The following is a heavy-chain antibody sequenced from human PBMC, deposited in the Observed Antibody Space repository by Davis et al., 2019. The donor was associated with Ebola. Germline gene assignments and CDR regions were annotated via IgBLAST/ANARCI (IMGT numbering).Heavy chain of an antibody. CDR3: ARDVRGITGSSEY. CDR1: GYSFTDDG. V-gene: IGHV1-18*01. CDR2: ISTYNGNT. J-gene: IGHJ4*02. D-gene: IGHD1-1*01. Sequence: AASVKVSCKASGYSFTDDGISWVRQAPGQGLEWMGWISTYNGNTNYAQKVQGRITMTTDTSTSTAYMELRSLRSDDTARYYCARDVRGITGSSEYWGQGTLVTVSS.